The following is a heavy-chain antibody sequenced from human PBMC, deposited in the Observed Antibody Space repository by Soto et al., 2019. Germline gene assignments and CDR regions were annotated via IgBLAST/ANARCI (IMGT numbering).Heavy chain of an antibody. V-gene: IGHV1-69*01. CDR1: GGTFSSYA. D-gene: IGHD3-22*01. CDR2: IIPIFGTA. Sequence: QVQLVQSGAEVKKPGSSVKVSCKASGGTFSSYAISWVRQAPGQGLEWMGGIIPIFGTANYAQKFQGRVTITADESTSTAYMELSSLRSEDTAVYYCARECGGSYDSSGYSNWFDPWRQGTLVTVSS. J-gene: IGHJ5*02. CDR3: ARECGGSYDSSGYSNWFDP.